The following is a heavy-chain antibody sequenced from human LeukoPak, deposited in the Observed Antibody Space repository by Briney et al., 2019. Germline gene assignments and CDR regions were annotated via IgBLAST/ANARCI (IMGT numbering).Heavy chain of an antibody. CDR2: IKSKTDDETR. Sequence: GGSLRLSCAASGFIFSNAWMNWVRQAPGKGLEWVGRIKSKTDDETRDYAAPVKGRFTISRDDSKNTLYLQMNSLKTEDTAVYYCTTTHWDYGSGNDYWGQGTLVTVSS. CDR1: GFIFSNAW. J-gene: IGHJ4*02. CDR3: TTTHWDYGSGNDY. V-gene: IGHV3-15*01. D-gene: IGHD3-10*01.